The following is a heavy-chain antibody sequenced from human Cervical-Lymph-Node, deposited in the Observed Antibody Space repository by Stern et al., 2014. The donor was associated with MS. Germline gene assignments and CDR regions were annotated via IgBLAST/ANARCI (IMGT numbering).Heavy chain of an antibody. J-gene: IGHJ5*02. V-gene: IGHV3-21*01. CDR1: GFTFSDYS. CDR3: ASTLHGGLYNWFDP. Sequence: EVQLEESGGGLVTPGGSLRLSCAASGFTFSDYSMNWVRQAPGKGLEWVSFSNNSVDCMYYGDSVKGRFTISRDNAKNTLYLQMDSLSAEDTATYFCASTLHGGLYNWFDPWGQGTLVTVSS. CDR2: SNNSVDCM. D-gene: IGHD2-2*01.